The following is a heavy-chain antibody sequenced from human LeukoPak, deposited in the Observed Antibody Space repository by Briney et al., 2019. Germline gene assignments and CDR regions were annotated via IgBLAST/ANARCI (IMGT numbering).Heavy chain of an antibody. CDR2: ISWNSGSL. V-gene: IGHV3-9*01. Sequence: GRSLRLSCAASGFTFDDYAIHWVRQAPGKGLEWVSGISWNSGSLGYADSVKGRFTISRDNAKNSLYLQTNSLRAEDTALYYCAKDKGYSGSYYDYWGQGTLVTVSS. D-gene: IGHD1-26*01. CDR1: GFTFDDYA. J-gene: IGHJ4*02. CDR3: AKDKGYSGSYYDY.